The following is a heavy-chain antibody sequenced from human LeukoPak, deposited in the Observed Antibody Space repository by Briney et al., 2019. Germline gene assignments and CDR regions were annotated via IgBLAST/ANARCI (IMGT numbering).Heavy chain of an antibody. CDR3: ARGLTRLGYSSSWYNWFDP. V-gene: IGHV4-34*01. CDR2: INHSGST. Sequence: PSETLSLTCAVYGGSFSGYYWSWIRQPPGKVLEWIGEINHSGSTNYNPSLKSRVTISVDTSKNQFSLKLSSVTAADTAVYYCARGLTRLGYSSSWYNWFDPWGQGTLVTVSS. CDR1: GGSFSGYY. D-gene: IGHD6-13*01. J-gene: IGHJ5*02.